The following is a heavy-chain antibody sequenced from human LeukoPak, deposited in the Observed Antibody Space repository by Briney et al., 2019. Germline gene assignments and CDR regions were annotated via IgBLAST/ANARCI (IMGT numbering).Heavy chain of an antibody. CDR3: ARDSSSYYFDY. D-gene: IGHD6-6*01. J-gene: IGHJ4*02. Sequence: GGSLRLSCAASGXTVTSNHMNWVRQAPGKGLEWVSIIYTGGTTHYADSLKDRFTISRDDSINTLYLQMNSLRAEDTAVYYCARDSSSYYFDYWGQGTLVTVSS. CDR2: IYTGGTT. V-gene: IGHV3-66*01. CDR1: GXTVTSNH.